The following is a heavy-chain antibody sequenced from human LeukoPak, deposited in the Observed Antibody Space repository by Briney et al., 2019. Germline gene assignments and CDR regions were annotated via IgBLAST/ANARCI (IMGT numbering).Heavy chain of an antibody. CDR3: ARYPMVRGVSGGYYYYGMDV. Sequence: GGSLRLSCAASGFTFSSYSMNWVRQAPGKGLEWVSSISSSSSYIYCADSVKGRFTISRDSAKNSLYLQMNSLRAEDTAVYYCARYPMVRGVSGGYYYYGMDVWGQGTTVTVSS. CDR2: ISSSSSYI. V-gene: IGHV3-21*01. CDR1: GFTFSSYS. J-gene: IGHJ6*02. D-gene: IGHD3-10*01.